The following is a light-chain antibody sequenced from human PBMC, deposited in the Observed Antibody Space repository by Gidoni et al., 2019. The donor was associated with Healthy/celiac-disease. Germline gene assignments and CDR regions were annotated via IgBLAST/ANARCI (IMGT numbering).Light chain of an antibody. CDR2: KAS. V-gene: IGKV1-5*03. J-gene: IGKJ2*01. CDR3: QQYNSYSYT. Sequence: ESQMTQSPSTLSASVGDRATVTCLASQSISSWLAWYQQKPGKAPKLLIYKASSLESGVPSRFSGSGSGTEFTLTISSLQPDDFATYYCQQYNSYSYTFXXXTKLEIK. CDR1: QSISSW.